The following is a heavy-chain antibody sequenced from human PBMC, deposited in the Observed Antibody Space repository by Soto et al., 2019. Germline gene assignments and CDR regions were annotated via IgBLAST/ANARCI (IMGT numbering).Heavy chain of an antibody. CDR1: GFTFSSYA. Sequence: EVPLLESGGGLVQPGGSLRLSCAASGFTFSSYAMSWVRQAPGKGLEWVSAISGSGGSTYYADSVKGRFTISRDNSKNTLYLEMNSLRAEDTAVYYCAKGPPPFYDRSGTVEYWGQGTLVTVSS. CDR3: AKGPPPFYDRSGTVEY. V-gene: IGHV3-23*01. D-gene: IGHD3-22*01. J-gene: IGHJ4*02. CDR2: ISGSGGST.